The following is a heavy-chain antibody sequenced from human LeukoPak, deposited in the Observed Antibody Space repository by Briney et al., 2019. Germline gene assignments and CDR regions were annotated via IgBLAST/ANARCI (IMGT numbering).Heavy chain of an antibody. Sequence: SVKIPCKASGGTFSSYAISWVRQAPGQGLEWMGGIIPIFGTANYAQKFQGRVTITTDESTSTAYMELSSLRSEDTAVYYCARDNYAGANWFDPWGQGTLVTVSS. J-gene: IGHJ5*02. CDR2: IIPIFGTA. D-gene: IGHD1-7*01. CDR3: ARDNYAGANWFDP. V-gene: IGHV1-69*05. CDR1: GGTFSSYA.